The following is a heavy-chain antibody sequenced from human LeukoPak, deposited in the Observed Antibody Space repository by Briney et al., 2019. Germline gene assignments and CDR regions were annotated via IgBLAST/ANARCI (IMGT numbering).Heavy chain of an antibody. J-gene: IGHJ4*02. CDR2: ISYDGSNK. CDR1: GFTFSSYV. V-gene: IGHV3-30*18. CDR3: AKDGTSGSYYDY. D-gene: IGHD1-26*01. Sequence: GGSLRLSCAASGFTFSSYVMHWVRQAPGKGLEWVAVISYDGSNKYYADSVKGRFTISRDNSKNTLYLQMNSLRAEDTAVYYCAKDGTSGSYYDYWGQGTLVTVSS.